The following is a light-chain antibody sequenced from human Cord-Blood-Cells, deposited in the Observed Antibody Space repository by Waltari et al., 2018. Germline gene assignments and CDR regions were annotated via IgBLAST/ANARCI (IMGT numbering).Light chain of an antibody. CDR2: GNS. CDR1: SSNIGAGYD. CDR3: QSYDSSLSGYV. J-gene: IGLJ1*01. V-gene: IGLV1-40*01. Sequence: GQRVTISCTGSSSNIGAGYDVHWYQQLPGTAPKLLIYGNSNRPSGVPDRFSGSKSGTSASLAITGLQAEDEADYYCQSYDSSLSGYVFGTGTKVTVL.